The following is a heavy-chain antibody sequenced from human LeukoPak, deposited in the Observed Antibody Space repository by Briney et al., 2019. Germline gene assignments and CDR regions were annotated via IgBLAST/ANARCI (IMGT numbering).Heavy chain of an antibody. J-gene: IGHJ4*02. CDR1: GGSISSYY. D-gene: IGHD3-22*01. CDR3: ASSTYYYDSSGYYYKLFDY. Sequence: SETLSLTCTVSGGSISSYYWSWIRQPAGKGPEWIGRIYTSGSTNYNPSLKSRVTMSVDTSKNQFSLKLSSVTAADTAVYYCASSTYYYDSSGYYYKLFDYWGQGTLVTVSS. V-gene: IGHV4-4*07. CDR2: IYTSGST.